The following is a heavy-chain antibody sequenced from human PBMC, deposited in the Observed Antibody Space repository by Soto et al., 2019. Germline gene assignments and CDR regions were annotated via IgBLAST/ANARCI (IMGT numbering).Heavy chain of an antibody. J-gene: IGHJ6*02. CDR3: ARPDPYCSGGSCYYGMDV. Sequence: QVQLVQSGAEVKKPGSSVKVSCKASGGTFSSYAISWVRQAPGQGLEWMGGIIPIFGTANYAQKFQGRVTITAEKSTSTAYMELSSLRSEDTAVYYCARPDPYCSGGSCYYGMDVWGQGTTVTVSS. V-gene: IGHV1-69*06. CDR2: IIPIFGTA. CDR1: GGTFSSYA. D-gene: IGHD2-15*01.